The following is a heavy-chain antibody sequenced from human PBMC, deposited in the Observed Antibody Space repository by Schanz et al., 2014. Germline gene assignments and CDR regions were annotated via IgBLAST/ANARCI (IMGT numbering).Heavy chain of an antibody. CDR3: AKDPHKDYGGKPQTFDI. Sequence: QVQLVESGGGVVQPGRSLRLSCAASGFTFSGYGMHWVRQAPGKGLEWVAIISYDGRHKNYADSVKGRFTISRDNSKNILYLQMNSLRAEDTALYYCAKDPHKDYGGKPQTFDIWGQGTMVTVSS. J-gene: IGHJ3*02. D-gene: IGHD4-17*01. CDR1: GFTFSGYG. V-gene: IGHV3-30*18. CDR2: ISYDGRHK.